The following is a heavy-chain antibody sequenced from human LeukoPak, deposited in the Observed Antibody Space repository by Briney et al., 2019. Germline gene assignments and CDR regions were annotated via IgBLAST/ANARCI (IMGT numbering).Heavy chain of an antibody. J-gene: IGHJ6*02. V-gene: IGHV4-39*07. CDR3: ARVFITSYGMDV. Sequence: NTSETLSLTCTVSGGSISSSSYYWGWIRQPPGKGLEWIGSIYYSGSTYYNPSLKSRVTISVDTSKNQFSLKLSSVTAADTAVYYCARVFITSYGMDVWGQGTTVTVSS. CDR2: IYYSGST. CDR1: GGSISSSSYY. D-gene: IGHD3-10*01.